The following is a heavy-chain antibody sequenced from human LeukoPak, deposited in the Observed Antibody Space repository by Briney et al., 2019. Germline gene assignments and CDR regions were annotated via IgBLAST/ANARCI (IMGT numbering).Heavy chain of an antibody. Sequence: SETLSLTCTVSGGSISSGSYYWSWIRQPAGTGLEWIGRIYTSGSINYNPSLKSRVTISVDTSKNQFSLKLSSVTAADTAVYYCARDSSGFGSLPGYWGQGTLVSVSS. CDR1: GGSISSGSYY. CDR2: IYTSGSI. V-gene: IGHV4-61*02. D-gene: IGHD3-22*01. J-gene: IGHJ4*02. CDR3: ARDSSGFGSLPGY.